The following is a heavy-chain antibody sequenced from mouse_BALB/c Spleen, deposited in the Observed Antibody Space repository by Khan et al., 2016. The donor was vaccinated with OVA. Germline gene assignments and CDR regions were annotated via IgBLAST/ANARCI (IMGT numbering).Heavy chain of an antibody. V-gene: IGHV14-3*02. J-gene: IGHJ2*01. CDR3: SILV. Sequence: VQLQQSGAELVKPGASVKLSCTASGFNIKDSYMHWVKQRPEQGLEWIGRIDPANGNTNYNPKFKGKATITADKSSNTVYLQMNNLRSEDTGIYYCSILVWGQGTTLTVSS. CDR2: IDPANGNT. D-gene: IGHD1-1*02. CDR1: GFNIKDSY.